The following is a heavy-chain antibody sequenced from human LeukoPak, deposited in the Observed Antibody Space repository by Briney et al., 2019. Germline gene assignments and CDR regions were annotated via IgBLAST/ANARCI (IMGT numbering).Heavy chain of an antibody. D-gene: IGHD4/OR15-4a*01. Sequence: PGGSLRLSCAASGFTFSRYSMHWVRQAPGKGLEYVSAISSNGGSTYYANSVKGRFTISRDNAKNSLYLQMNSLRAEDTALYYCAKDRLRGANYYYGMDVWGQGTTVTVSS. J-gene: IGHJ6*02. V-gene: IGHV3-64*01. CDR2: ISSNGGST. CDR3: AKDRLRGANYYYGMDV. CDR1: GFTFSRYS.